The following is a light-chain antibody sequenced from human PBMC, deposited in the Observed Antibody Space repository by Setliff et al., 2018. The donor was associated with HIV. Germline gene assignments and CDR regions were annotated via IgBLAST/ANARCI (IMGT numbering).Light chain of an antibody. V-gene: IGLV2-23*02. CDR2: DVT. Sequence: QSALTQPASVSGSPGQSITISCTGTSDDAGDYKYVSWYQYRPDKAPKLMIYDVTKRPSGVSNRFSGSKSGNTASLTISGLQAEDGADYYCCSYADSNTFVFGTGTKVTVL. CDR1: SDDAGDYKY. CDR3: CSYADSNTFV. J-gene: IGLJ1*01.